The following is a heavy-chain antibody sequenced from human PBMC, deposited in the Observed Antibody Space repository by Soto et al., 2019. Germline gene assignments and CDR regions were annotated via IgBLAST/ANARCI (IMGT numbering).Heavy chain of an antibody. CDR1: GFTFSSDY. J-gene: IGHJ4*01. D-gene: IGHD3-16*02. Sequence: PGGSLRLSCAASGFTFSSDYMHWVRRVPGKGLMWVSRLSPDGADIRYADSVVGRFTISRDNARNTLFLQMDSLRVDDTAIYYCARDFLHRGQWGHGTLVTVSS. CDR3: ARDFLHRGQ. CDR2: LSPDGADI. V-gene: IGHV3-74*01.